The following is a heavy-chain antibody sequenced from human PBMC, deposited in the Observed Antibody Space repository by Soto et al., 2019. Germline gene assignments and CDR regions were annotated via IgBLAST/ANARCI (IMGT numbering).Heavy chain of an antibody. CDR1: GFTFSTYS. Sequence: GGSLRLSCAASGFTFSTYSMNWVRQAPGKGLEWVSSITSTTTFIDYADSVKGRFTISRDNAKNSLFLQMNSLRADDTAVYYCARSLRNGAMDVWGQGTTVTVSS. V-gene: IGHV3-21*01. CDR3: ARSLRNGAMDV. D-gene: IGHD2-8*01. J-gene: IGHJ6*02. CDR2: ITSTTTFI.